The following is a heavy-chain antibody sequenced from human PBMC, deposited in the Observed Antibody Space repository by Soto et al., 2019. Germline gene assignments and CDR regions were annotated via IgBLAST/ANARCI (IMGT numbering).Heavy chain of an antibody. CDR3: ARGDYYDSSGPFSDAFDI. J-gene: IGHJ3*02. Sequence: PGGSLRLSCAASGFTFSSYWMSWVRQAPGKGLEWVANIKPDGSEKYYVDSLKGRFTMSRDNAKNSLYLQMNRLRAEDTAVYYCARGDYYDSSGPFSDAFDIWGQGTMVTVSS. D-gene: IGHD3-22*01. CDR1: GFTFSSYW. CDR2: IKPDGSEK. V-gene: IGHV3-7*04.